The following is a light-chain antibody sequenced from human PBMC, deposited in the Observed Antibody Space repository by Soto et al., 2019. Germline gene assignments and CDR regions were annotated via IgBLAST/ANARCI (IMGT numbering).Light chain of an antibody. CDR3: SSYTSSSIDYV. CDR1: SSDVGGYNY. CDR2: EVS. Sequence: QSALTQPASVSGSPVQSITISCTGTSSDVGGYNYVSWYQQHPGKAHKLMIYEVSNRPSGVSNRVAGSKSGNTASLTISGLEAEDEDDYYCSSYTSSSIDYVFGTGTKVTVL. J-gene: IGLJ1*01. V-gene: IGLV2-14*01.